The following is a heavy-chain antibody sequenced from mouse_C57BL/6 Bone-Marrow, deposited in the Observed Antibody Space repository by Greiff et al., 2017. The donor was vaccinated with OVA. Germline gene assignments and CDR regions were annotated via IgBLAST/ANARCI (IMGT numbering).Heavy chain of an antibody. D-gene: IGHD2-3*01. V-gene: IGHV1-19*01. CDR3: ARTGWLLPAWFAY. J-gene: IGHJ3*01. CDR1: GYTFTDYY. CDR2: INPYNGGT. Sequence: EVQLQQSGPVLVKPGASVKMSCKASGYTFTDYYMNWVKQSHGKSLEWIGVINPYNGGTSYNQQLKGKATLTVDKSSSTAYMELNSLTSEDSAVYYCARTGWLLPAWFAYWGQGTLVTVSA.